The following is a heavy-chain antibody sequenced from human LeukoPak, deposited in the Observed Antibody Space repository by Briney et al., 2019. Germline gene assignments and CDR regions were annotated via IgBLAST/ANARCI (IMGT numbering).Heavy chain of an antibody. CDR1: GFTFSNSA. V-gene: IGHV3-23*01. CDR2: LSGSGITT. J-gene: IGHJ4*01. Sequence: GGSLRLSRAASGFTFSNSAMSWVRQAPGKGLGWVSTLSGSGITTYYADSVKGRFTISRDNSKNTLYLQMNSLRAEDTAVYYCAKGIYSSGWSYFDYWGHGTLVTVSS. CDR3: AKGIYSSGWSYFDY. D-gene: IGHD6-19*01.